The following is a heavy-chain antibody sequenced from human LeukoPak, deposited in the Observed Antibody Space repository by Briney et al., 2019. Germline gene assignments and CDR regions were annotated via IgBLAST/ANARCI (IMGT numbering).Heavy chain of an antibody. CDR2: MNPKSGNT. V-gene: IGHV1-8*03. CDR1: GYTFTSYD. Sequence: ASVKVSCKASGYTFTSYDINWVRQVTGQGLEWMGWMNPKSGNTGYAQKFQGRVTITRNTSISTAYMEVSSLRSEDTAVYYCARGLSLYYYDSWNWFDPWGQGTLVTVSS. CDR3: ARGLSLYYYDSWNWFDP. D-gene: IGHD3-22*01. J-gene: IGHJ5*02.